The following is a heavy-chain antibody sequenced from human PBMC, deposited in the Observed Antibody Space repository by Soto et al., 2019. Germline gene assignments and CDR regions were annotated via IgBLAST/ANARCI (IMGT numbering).Heavy chain of an antibody. CDR3: AKALGELSPESYDY. J-gene: IGHJ4*02. V-gene: IGHV3-30*18. CDR2: ISYDGSDK. D-gene: IGHD3-16*02. CDR1: GFTFSSYA. Sequence: QVQLVESGGGVVQPGRSLRLSCAASGFTFSSYAMHWVRQAPGKGLEWVEGISYDGSDKGYEDSVKGRLTISRDNAKNTLNLQMNSLRADDTAVYYCAKALGELSPESYDYWGQGTLITVSS.